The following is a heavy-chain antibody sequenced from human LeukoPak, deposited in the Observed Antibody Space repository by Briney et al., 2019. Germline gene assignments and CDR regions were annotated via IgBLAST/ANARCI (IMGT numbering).Heavy chain of an antibody. CDR1: GGSFSGYY. J-gene: IGHJ6*03. CDR2: INHSGSI. D-gene: IGHD1-14*01. V-gene: IGHV4-34*01. Sequence: SGTLSLTCAVYGGSFSGYYWSWIRQPPGKGLEWIGEINHSGSINYNPSLKSRVTISVDTSKNQFSLKLSSVTAADTAVYYCARASEDYYYYYMDVWGKGTTVTISS. CDR3: ARASEDYYYYYMDV.